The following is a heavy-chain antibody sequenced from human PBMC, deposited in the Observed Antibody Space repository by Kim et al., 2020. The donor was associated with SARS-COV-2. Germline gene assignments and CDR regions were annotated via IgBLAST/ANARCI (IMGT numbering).Heavy chain of an antibody. Sequence: GGSLRLSCAASGFTFSSYSMNWVRQAPGKGLEWVSSISSSSSYIYYADSVKGRFTISRDNAKNSLYLQMNSLRAEDTAVYYCARAAGIAAAGTVYYYYYGMDVWGQGTTVTVSS. J-gene: IGHJ6*02. D-gene: IGHD6-13*01. CDR3: ARAAGIAAAGTVYYYYYGMDV. CDR2: ISSSSSYI. CDR1: GFTFSSYS. V-gene: IGHV3-21*01.